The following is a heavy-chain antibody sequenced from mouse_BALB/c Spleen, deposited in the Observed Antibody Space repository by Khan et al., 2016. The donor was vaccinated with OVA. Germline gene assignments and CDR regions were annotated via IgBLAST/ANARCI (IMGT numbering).Heavy chain of an antibody. CDR1: GYTFTTYT. Sequence: QVQLQQSGAELARPGASVKMSCKASGYTFTTYTMHWIKQRPGQGLEWIGYINPSSAYTNYNQKFRDKATLTADKSSSTAYMQLSSLTSEDSAVYYCARERSYYGNYGEGMAYWGQGTSVTVSS. D-gene: IGHD2-10*01. CDR2: INPSSAYT. V-gene: IGHV1-4*01. J-gene: IGHJ4*01. CDR3: ARERSYYGNYGEGMAY.